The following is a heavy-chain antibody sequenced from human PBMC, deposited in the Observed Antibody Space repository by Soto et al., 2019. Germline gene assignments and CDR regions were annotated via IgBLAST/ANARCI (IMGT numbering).Heavy chain of an antibody. V-gene: IGHV3-48*01. Sequence: EVQLVESGGGLVQPGGSLRLSCAASGFTFSSYSMNWVRQAPGKGLEWVSYISSSSSTIYYADSVKGRFTISRDNAKNSLYLQMNSLRAEDTAVYYCASVTYSSSWQSAEYFQHWGQGTLVTVSS. J-gene: IGHJ1*01. CDR2: ISSSSSTI. CDR3: ASVTYSSSWQSAEYFQH. D-gene: IGHD6-13*01. CDR1: GFTFSSYS.